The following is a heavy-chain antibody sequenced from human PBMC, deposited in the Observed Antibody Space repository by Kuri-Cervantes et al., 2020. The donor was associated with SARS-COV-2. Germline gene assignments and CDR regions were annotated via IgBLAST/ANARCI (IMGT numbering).Heavy chain of an antibody. J-gene: IGHJ4*02. CDR3: ARGRDDYGLG. D-gene: IGHD4-17*01. Sequence: SVKVSCKASGGTFSSYAISWVRQAPGQGLEWMGRIIPILGTANYAQKFQGRVTITTDESTSTAYMELSSLRSEDTAVYYCARGRDDYGLGWGQGTLVTVSS. CDR2: IIPILGTA. V-gene: IGHV1-69*11. CDR1: GGTFSSYA.